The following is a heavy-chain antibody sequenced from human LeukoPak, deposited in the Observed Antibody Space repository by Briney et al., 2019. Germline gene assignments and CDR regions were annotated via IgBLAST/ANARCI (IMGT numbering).Heavy chain of an antibody. CDR1: GYTFTSYD. Sequence: ASVKVSCKASGYTFTSYDINWVRQATGQGLEWMGWMNPNSGNTGYAQKFQGRVTMTRNTSISTAYMELSSLRSEDTAVYYCARIGAVDSPYYYYYMDVWGKGTTVTVSS. CDR2: MNPNSGNT. J-gene: IGHJ6*03. CDR3: ARIGAVDSPYYYYYMDV. D-gene: IGHD3-16*01. V-gene: IGHV1-8*01.